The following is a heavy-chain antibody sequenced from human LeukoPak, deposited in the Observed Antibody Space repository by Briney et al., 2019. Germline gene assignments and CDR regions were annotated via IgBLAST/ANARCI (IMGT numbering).Heavy chain of an antibody. D-gene: IGHD4-23*01. Sequence: PSETLSLTCTVYGYSISSGYYWGWIRQPPGKGLEWIGSIYHSGSTYYNPSLKSRVTISVDTSKNQFSLKLSSVTAADTAVYYCAREGGNSFYWGQGTLVTVSS. CDR2: IYHSGST. CDR3: AREGGNSFY. CDR1: GYSISSGYY. V-gene: IGHV4-38-2*02. J-gene: IGHJ4*02.